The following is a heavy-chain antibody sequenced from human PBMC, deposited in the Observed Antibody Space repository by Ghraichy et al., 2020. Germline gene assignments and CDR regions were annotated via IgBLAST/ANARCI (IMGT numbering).Heavy chain of an antibody. CDR1: GFTFSSYS. V-gene: IGHV3-48*04. J-gene: IGHJ5*02. CDR3: ARSGTANSHDNWFDP. D-gene: IGHD1-1*01. CDR2: VSFSSSII. Sequence: GSLRLSCAASGFTFSSYSMSWVRQAPGKGLEWVSYVSFSSSIIHYANSVKGRFTISRDNAKNSLYLQMDSLRAEDTAVYYCARSGTANSHDNWFDPWGQGALVTVSS.